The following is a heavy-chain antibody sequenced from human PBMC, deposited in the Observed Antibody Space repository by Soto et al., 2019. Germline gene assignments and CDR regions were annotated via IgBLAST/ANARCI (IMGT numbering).Heavy chain of an antibody. CDR3: ARRTSSWSFDY. CDR1: GFTFSSYA. J-gene: IGHJ4*02. D-gene: IGHD6-13*01. CDR2: ISGSGGST. V-gene: IGHV3-23*01. Sequence: EVQLLESGGGLVQPGGSLRLSCAASGFTFSSYAMSWVRQAPGKGLEWVSAISGSGGSTYYADSVKGRFTFSRDNSKNTLSLQMNSQRAEDTAVYYCARRTSSWSFDYWGQGTLVTVSS.